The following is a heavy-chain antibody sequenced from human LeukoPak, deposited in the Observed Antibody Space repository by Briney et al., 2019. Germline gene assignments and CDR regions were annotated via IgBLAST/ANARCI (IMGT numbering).Heavy chain of an antibody. V-gene: IGHV1-46*01. J-gene: IGHJ6*03. D-gene: IGHD3-22*01. CDR1: GGTFSSYA. CDR2: INPSGGST. CDR3: ARTYYDSSGYYNYYYYYMDV. Sequence: ASVKVSCKASGGTFSSYAISWVRQAPGQGLEWMGLINPSGGSTNYAQKFQGRVTMTRDTSTSTVYMELSSLRSEDTAVYYCARTYYDSSGYYNYYYYYMDVWGKGTTVTISS.